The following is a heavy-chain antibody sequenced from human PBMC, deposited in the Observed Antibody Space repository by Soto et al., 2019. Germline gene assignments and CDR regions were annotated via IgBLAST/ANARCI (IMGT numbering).Heavy chain of an antibody. V-gene: IGHV3-33*06. Sequence: PGGSLRLSCAASGFTFSSYGMHWVRQAPGKGLEWVAVIWYDGSNKYYADSVKGRFTISRENSKNTLYLQMNSLRAEDTAVYYCAKGYYDLTYYYGMDVWGQGTTVTVSS. CDR2: IWYDGSNK. D-gene: IGHD3-22*01. CDR1: GFTFSSYG. J-gene: IGHJ6*02. CDR3: AKGYYDLTYYYGMDV.